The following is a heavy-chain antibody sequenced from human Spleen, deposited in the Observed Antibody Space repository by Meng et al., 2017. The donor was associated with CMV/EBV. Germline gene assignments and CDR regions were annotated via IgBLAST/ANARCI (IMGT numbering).Heavy chain of an antibody. CDR3: AKRSDYGGNSGYFDS. D-gene: IGHD4-23*01. CDR2: ISGSGGST. J-gene: IGHJ4*02. Sequence: GESLKISCAASGFTFGSYAMSWVRQAPGEGLEWVSAISGSGGSTYYADSVKGRFTISRDNSKNTLYLQMNSLRAEDTAVYYCAKRSDYGGNSGYFDSWGQGTLVTVSS. CDR1: GFTFGSYA. V-gene: IGHV3-23*01.